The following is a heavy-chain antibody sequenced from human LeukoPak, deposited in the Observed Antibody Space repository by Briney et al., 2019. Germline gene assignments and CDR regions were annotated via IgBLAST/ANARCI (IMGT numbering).Heavy chain of an antibody. CDR3: ARVWPGYYCDY. Sequence: PGGSLRLSCVASGFTVSIYSMNWVRQAPGKGLEWVSYISKNSDDIYNADSVRGRFTIARDNAKNSLYLQMNSLRAEDTAVYYCARVWPGYYCDYWGQGILVIVSS. CDR1: GFTVSIYS. V-gene: IGHV3-21*05. CDR2: ISKNSDDI. J-gene: IGHJ4*02. D-gene: IGHD3-16*01.